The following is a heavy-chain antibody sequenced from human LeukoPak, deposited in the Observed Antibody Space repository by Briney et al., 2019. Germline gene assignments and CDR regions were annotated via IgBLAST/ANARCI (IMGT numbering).Heavy chain of an antibody. CDR3: ARSTGYYDSSGYYIGAFDI. D-gene: IGHD3-22*01. CDR1: GYTFTGYY. Sequence: GASVKVSCKASGYTFTGYYMHWVRQAPGQGLEWMGWINPNSGGTNYAQKFQGRVTMTRDTSISTAYMELSRLRSDDTAVYYCARSTGYYDSSGYYIGAFDIWGQGTMVTVSS. J-gene: IGHJ3*02. V-gene: IGHV1-2*02. CDR2: INPNSGGT.